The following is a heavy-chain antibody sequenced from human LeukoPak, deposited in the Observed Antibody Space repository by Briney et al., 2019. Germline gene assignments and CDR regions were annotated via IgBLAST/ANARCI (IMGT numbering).Heavy chain of an antibody. Sequence: GGSLRLSCAASGFTFSSYWMSWVRQAPGKGLEWVANIKQDGSEKYYVDSVKGRFTISKDNAKNSLYLQMNSLRAEDTAVYYCARLSGSYADYAFGIWGQGTMVTVSS. J-gene: IGHJ3*02. CDR1: GFTFSSYW. CDR2: IKQDGSEK. CDR3: ARLSGSYADYAFGI. D-gene: IGHD1-26*01. V-gene: IGHV3-7*01.